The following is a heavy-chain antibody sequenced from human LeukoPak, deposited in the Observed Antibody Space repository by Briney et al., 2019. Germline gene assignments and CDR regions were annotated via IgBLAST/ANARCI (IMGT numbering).Heavy chain of an antibody. CDR3: ARGVSTDIFYYYYYMDV. CDR2: ISAYNGNT. J-gene: IGHJ6*03. V-gene: IGHV1-18*01. Sequence: ASVKVSCKASGYTFTSYGISWVRQAPGQGLEWMGWISAYNGNTNYAQKFQGRVTMTRNTSISTAYMELSSLRSEDTAVYYCARGVSTDIFYYYYYMDVWGKGTTVTISS. CDR1: GYTFTSYG. D-gene: IGHD5/OR15-5a*01.